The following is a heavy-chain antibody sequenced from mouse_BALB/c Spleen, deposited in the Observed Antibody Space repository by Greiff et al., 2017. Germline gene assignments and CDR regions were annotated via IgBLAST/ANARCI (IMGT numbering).Heavy chain of an antibody. Sequence: DVHLVESGGGLVKPGGSLKLSCAASGFAFSSYDMSWVRQTPEKRLEWVAYISSGGGSTYYPDTVKGRFTISRDNAKNTLYLQMSSLKSEDTAMYYCARQGGYYAMDYWGQGTSVTVSS. CDR3: ARQGGYYAMDY. CDR2: ISSGGGST. D-gene: IGHD1-1*02. CDR1: GFAFSSYD. J-gene: IGHJ4*01. V-gene: IGHV5-12-1*01.